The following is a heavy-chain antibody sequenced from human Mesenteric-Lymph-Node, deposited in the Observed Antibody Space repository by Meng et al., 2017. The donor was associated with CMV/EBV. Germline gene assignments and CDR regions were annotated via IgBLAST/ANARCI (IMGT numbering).Heavy chain of an antibody. CDR2: IHYSGAT. CDR1: GGSISSSTYY. CDR3: VRDLLYCGSHYCFGGYS. V-gene: IGHV4-39*07. D-gene: IGHD2-21*02. J-gene: IGHJ4*02. Sequence: SETLSLTCTVSGGSISSSTYYWGWLRQPPGKGLEWIGGIHYSGATYYNPSLKSRVTISVDTSENQLSLQLRSVTAADTAVYYCVRDLLYCGSHYCFGGYSWGQGTLVTVSS.